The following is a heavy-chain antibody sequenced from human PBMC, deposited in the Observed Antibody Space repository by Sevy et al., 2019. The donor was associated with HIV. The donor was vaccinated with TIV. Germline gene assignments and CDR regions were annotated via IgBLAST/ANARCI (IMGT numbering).Heavy chain of an antibody. CDR3: AKDRNIYDSSGYYNDY. Sequence: GGSLRLSCAASGFTFSSYAMSWVRQAPGKGLEWVSAISGSGGSTYYEDSVKGRFTISRDNSKNTLYLQMNSLRAEDTAVYYCAKDRNIYDSSGYYNDYWGQGTLVTVSS. V-gene: IGHV3-23*01. CDR2: ISGSGGST. D-gene: IGHD3-22*01. CDR1: GFTFSSYA. J-gene: IGHJ4*02.